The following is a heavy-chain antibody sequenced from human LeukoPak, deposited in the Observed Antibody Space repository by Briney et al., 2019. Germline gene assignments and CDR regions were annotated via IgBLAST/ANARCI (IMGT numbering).Heavy chain of an antibody. CDR3: TGEDYSSSYIFDY. D-gene: IGHD6-6*01. CDR2: ISYDGSNK. CDR1: GVTFSSYA. Sequence: PGGSLRLSCAASGVTFSSYAMHWVRQAPGKGLEWVADISYDGSNKYYAESVKGRFTISRDNSKNTLYLQLSSLRAEDTAVYYCTGEDYSSSYIFDYWGQGTLVTVSS. V-gene: IGHV3-30*15. J-gene: IGHJ4*02.